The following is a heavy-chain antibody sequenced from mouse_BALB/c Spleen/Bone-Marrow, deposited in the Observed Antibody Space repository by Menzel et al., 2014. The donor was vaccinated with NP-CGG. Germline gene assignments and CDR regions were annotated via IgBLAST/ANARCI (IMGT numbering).Heavy chain of an antibody. J-gene: IGHJ3*01. CDR3: ARGYFAY. CDR1: GYTFTSYW. CDR2: INPSNGRT. D-gene: IGHD2-14*01. Sequence: VQLQQSGAELVKPGASVKLSCKASGYTFTSYWMHWVKQRPGQGLEWIGEINPSNGRTNYNEKSKSKATLTVDKSSSTAYMKLSSLTSEDSAVYYCARGYFAYWGQGTLVTVSA. V-gene: IGHV1S81*02.